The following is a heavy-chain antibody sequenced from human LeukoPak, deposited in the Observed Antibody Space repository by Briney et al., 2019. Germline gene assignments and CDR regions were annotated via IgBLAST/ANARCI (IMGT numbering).Heavy chain of an antibody. CDR3: ANGGVAGPIFDY. V-gene: IGHV3-23*01. J-gene: IGHJ4*02. CDR1: GFTSSSYA. Sequence: GGSLRLSCAASGFTSSSYAMSWVRQAPGKGLEWVSAISGSGGSTYYADSVKGRFTISRDNSKNTLYLQMNSLRAEDTAVYYCANGGVAGPIFDYWGQGTLVTVSS. D-gene: IGHD6-19*01. CDR2: ISGSGGST.